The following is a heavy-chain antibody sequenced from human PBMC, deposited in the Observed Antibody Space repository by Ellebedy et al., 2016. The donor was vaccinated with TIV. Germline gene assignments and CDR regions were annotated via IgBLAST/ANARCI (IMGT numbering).Heavy chain of an antibody. CDR1: GFTFSSFA. CDR3: AKDRTAGDGYWVFDS. D-gene: IGHD5-18*01. J-gene: IGHJ4*02. V-gene: IGHV3-23*01. Sequence: PGGSLRLSCAASGFTFSSFAMSWVRQAPGKGLEWVSSIINTGGTTYYADSVKGRFTISRDNSKNTVDLQMKSLRDEDTAVYFCAKDRTAGDGYWVFDSWGQGTLVTVSS. CDR2: IINTGGTT.